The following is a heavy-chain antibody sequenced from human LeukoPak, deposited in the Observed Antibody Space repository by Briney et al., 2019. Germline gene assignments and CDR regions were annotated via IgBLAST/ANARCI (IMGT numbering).Heavy chain of an antibody. CDR2: INHSGST. V-gene: IGHV4-39*07. D-gene: IGHD3-22*01. Sequence: SETLSLTCTVSGGSISSSSYYWSWIRQPPGKGLEWIGEINHSGSTNYNPSLKSRVTISVDTSKNQFSLKLSSVTAADTAVYYCASRRTTYYYDSSGYYYVWGQGTLVTVSS. J-gene: IGHJ4*02. CDR1: GGSISSSSYY. CDR3: ASRRTTYYYDSSGYYYV.